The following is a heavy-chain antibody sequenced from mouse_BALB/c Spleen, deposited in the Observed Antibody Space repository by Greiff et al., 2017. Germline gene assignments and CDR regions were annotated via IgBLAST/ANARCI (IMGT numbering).Heavy chain of an antibody. CDR2: ILPGSGST. J-gene: IGHJ2*01. V-gene: IGHV1-9*01. CDR1: GYTFSSYW. Sequence: QVQLQQSGAELMKPGASVKISCKATGYTFSSYWIEWVKQRPGHGLEWIGEILPGSGSTNYNEKFKGKATFTADTSTNTAYMQLSSLTSEDSAVYYCARRNLLLRPFDYWGQGTTLTVSS. CDR3: ARRNLLLRPFDY. D-gene: IGHD1-2*01.